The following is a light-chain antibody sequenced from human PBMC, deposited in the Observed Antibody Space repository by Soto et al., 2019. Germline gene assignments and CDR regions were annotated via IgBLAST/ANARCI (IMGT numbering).Light chain of an antibody. CDR1: SSDVGGYNY. CDR3: SSYTSSSTALYV. V-gene: IGLV2-14*01. J-gene: IGLJ1*01. Sequence: QSVLTQPASVSGSPGQSITISCTGTSSDVGGYNYVSWYQQHPGKAPKLMIYDVSNRPSGVSNRFSGSKSGSTASLTISGLQAEDEADYYCSSYTSSSTALYVFGTGTKVTVL. CDR2: DVS.